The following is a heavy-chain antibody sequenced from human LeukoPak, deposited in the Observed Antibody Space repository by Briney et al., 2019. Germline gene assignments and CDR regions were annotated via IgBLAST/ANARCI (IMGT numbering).Heavy chain of an antibody. CDR2: INQDGSEK. Sequence: PGGSLRLSCAASGFTFSSYWMSWVRQAPGKGLEWVANINQDGSEKYYVDSVKGRFTISRDNAKNSLYLQMNSLRAEDTAVYYCARGNINGWYGDAFDIWGQGTMVTVSS. CDR3: ARGNINGWYGDAFDI. CDR1: GFTFSSYW. V-gene: IGHV3-7*04. D-gene: IGHD6-19*01. J-gene: IGHJ3*02.